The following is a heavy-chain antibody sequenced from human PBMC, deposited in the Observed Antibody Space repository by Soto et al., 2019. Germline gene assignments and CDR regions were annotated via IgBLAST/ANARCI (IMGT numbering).Heavy chain of an antibody. CDR1: GFTFSSYA. J-gene: IGHJ6*02. CDR2: ISYDGSNK. D-gene: IGHD1-1*01. V-gene: IGHV3-30-3*01. Sequence: PGGSLRLSCAASGFTFSSYAMHWVRQAPGKGLEWVAVISYDGSNKYYADSMKGRFTISRDNSKNTLYLQMNSLRAEDTAVYYCARDFVQAGYYYYYGMDVWGQGTTVTAP. CDR3: ARDFVQAGYYYYYGMDV.